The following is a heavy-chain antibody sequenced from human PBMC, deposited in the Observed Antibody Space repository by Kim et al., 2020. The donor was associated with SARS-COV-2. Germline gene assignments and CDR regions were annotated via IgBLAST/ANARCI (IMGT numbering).Heavy chain of an antibody. J-gene: IGHJ4*02. D-gene: IGHD1-26*01. CDR3: IRGNYFSDY. Sequence: GGSLRLSCAASGFTFSSYAMTWVRQAPGKGLEWVSAISGGGVTTYYADSVKGRFTISRDNSKNTLYLQMNSLSADDTAVYFCIRGNYFSDYWGQGTLVTVSS. CDR1: GFTFSSYA. CDR2: ISGGGVTT. V-gene: IGHV3-23*01.